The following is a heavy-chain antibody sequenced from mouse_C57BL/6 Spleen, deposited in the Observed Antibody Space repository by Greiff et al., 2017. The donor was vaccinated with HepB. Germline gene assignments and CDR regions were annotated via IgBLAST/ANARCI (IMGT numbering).Heavy chain of an antibody. CDR2: IDPSDSYT. CDR3: AGYEYSAWFAY. V-gene: IGHV1-50*01. D-gene: IGHD2-4*01. CDR1: GYTFTSYW. Sequence: VQLQQSGAELVKPGASVKLSCKASGYTFTSYWMQWVKQRPGQGLEWIGEIDPSDSYTNYNQKFKGKATLTVEKSSSPAYMQLSSVTSEYSAVYYCAGYEYSAWFAYWGQRTLVTVSA. J-gene: IGHJ3*01.